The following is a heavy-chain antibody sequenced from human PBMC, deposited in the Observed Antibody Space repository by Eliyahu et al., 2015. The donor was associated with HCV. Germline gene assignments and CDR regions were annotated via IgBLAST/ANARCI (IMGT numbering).Heavy chain of an antibody. CDR3: AREPRDDSGSYYSTHDAFDI. Sequence: VRQAPGQGLERMGIINPSGGSTSYAQKFQGRVTMTRDTSTSTVYMELSSLRSEDTAVYYCAREPRDDSGSYYSTHDAFDIWGQGTMVTVSS. D-gene: IGHD3-10*01. V-gene: IGHV1-46*01. J-gene: IGHJ3*02. CDR2: INPSGGST.